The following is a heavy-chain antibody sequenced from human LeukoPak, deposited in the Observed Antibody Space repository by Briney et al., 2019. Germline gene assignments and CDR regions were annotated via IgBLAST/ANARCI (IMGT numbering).Heavy chain of an antibody. CDR1: GGSISSLY. CDR2: IYYTGST. V-gene: IGHV4-59*08. Sequence: SETLSLTCSVSGGSISSLYWSWIRQPPGKGLEWIGYIYYTGSTNYNPSLKSRVTMFVDMSKNQFSLRLSSVTAADTAVYYCARHRAYSSSSPFDYWGQGTLITVSS. CDR3: ARHRAYSSSSPFDY. J-gene: IGHJ4*02. D-gene: IGHD6-6*01.